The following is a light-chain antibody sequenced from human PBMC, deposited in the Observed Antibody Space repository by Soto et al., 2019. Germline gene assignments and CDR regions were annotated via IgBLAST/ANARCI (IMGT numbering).Light chain of an antibody. J-gene: IGKJ4*01. CDR3: QQRSSWPLT. CDR2: DAS. CDR1: QTVSSY. V-gene: IGKV3-11*01. Sequence: EIVLTQSPATLSLSPGERATLSCRASQTVSSYLAWYQQKAGQAPRPLIYDASNRAPGIPARFSGSGSGTDFTLTISSLEPEDVAVYYCQQRSSWPLTLGGGTKVEIK.